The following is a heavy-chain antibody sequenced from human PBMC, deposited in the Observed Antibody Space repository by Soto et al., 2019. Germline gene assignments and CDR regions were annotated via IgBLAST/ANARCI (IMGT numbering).Heavy chain of an antibody. J-gene: IGHJ4*02. D-gene: IGHD6-13*01. Sequence: SEALSLTCAVYGVSFSGYYWSWIRQPPGKGLEWIGEINHSGSTNYNPSLKSRVTISVDTSKNQFSLKLSSVTAADTAVYYCASLIAGAGIWSQGTLVTASS. CDR2: INHSGST. CDR1: GVSFSGYY. V-gene: IGHV4-34*01. CDR3: ASLIAGAGI.